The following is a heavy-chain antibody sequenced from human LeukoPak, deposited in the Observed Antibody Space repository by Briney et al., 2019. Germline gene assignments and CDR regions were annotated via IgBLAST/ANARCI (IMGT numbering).Heavy chain of an antibody. V-gene: IGHV5-51*01. D-gene: IGHD2-15*01. CDR2: IYPGDSDT. CDR1: GYSFTGYW. J-gene: IGHJ4*02. CDR3: ARLRLERIRHLDY. Sequence: GESLRISCKGSGYSFTGYWIGWVRQMPGKGLEWMGIIYPGDSDTRYSPSFQGQVTISADKSISTAYLQWSSLKASDTAMYYCARLRLERIRHLDYWGQGTLVTVSS.